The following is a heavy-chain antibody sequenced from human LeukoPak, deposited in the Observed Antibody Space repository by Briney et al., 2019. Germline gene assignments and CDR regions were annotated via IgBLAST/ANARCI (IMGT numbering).Heavy chain of an antibody. CDR1: GFTFSSYW. V-gene: IGHV3-74*01. Sequence: GGSLRLSCAASGFTFSSYWIHWVRQAPGKGLVWVSRINSDGSSTSYADSVKGRFNISRDNAKNTLYLQMNSLRAEDTAVYYCARTRAILWFGELYYYYGMDVWGQGTTVT. CDR2: INSDGSST. CDR3: ARTRAILWFGELYYYYGMDV. D-gene: IGHD3-10*01. J-gene: IGHJ6*02.